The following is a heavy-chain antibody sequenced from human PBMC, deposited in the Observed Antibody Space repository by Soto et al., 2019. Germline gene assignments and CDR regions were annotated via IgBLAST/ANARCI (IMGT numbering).Heavy chain of an antibody. CDR3: ARELWFGGGMDV. V-gene: IGHV3-33*01. J-gene: IGHJ6*02. D-gene: IGHD3-10*01. CDR1: GFTFSSYG. Sequence: QVQLVESGGGVVQPGRSLRLSCAASGFTFSSYGMHWVRQAPGKGLEWVAVIWYDGSNKYYADSVKGRFTISRDNSKNTLYLQMNSLRAEDTAVYYCARELWFGGGMDVWGQGTTVTVSS. CDR2: IWYDGSNK.